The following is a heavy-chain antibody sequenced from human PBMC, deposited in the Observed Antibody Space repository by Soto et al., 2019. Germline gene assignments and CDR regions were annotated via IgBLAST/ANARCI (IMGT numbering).Heavy chain of an antibody. J-gene: IGHJ5*02. CDR3: ARPSGYCTNGVCSGWFDP. Sequence: SETLSLTCTFSGGSISSSSYYWGWIRQPPGKGLEWIGSIYYSGSTYYNPSLKSRVTISVDTSKNQFSLKLSSVTAADTAVYYCARPSGYCTNGVCSGWFDPWGQGTLVTVSS. CDR2: IYYSGST. CDR1: GGSISSSSYY. V-gene: IGHV4-39*01. D-gene: IGHD2-8*01.